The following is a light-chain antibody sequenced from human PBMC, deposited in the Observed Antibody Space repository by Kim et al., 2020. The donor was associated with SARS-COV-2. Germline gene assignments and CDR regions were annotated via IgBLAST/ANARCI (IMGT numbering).Light chain of an antibody. V-gene: IGKV3-15*01. Sequence: SPGERATPSCRASQSVSSNLAWYQQKPGQAPRLLIYGASTRATGIPARFSGSGSGSEFTLTISSLQSEDFAVYYCQQYNNWPWYTFGQGTKLEI. CDR3: QQYNNWPWYT. CDR1: QSVSSN. J-gene: IGKJ2*01. CDR2: GAS.